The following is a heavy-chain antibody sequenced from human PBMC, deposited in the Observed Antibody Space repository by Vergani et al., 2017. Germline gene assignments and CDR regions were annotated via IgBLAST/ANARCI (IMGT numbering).Heavy chain of an antibody. CDR1: GYTFTDYY. CDR3: ATLTTLVTLDALDI. V-gene: IGHV1-69-2*01. Sequence: EVQLVQSGAEVKKPGATVQISCKFSGYTFTDYYMHWVHQAPGKGLEWMGLVDPEDGERIYAEKFQGRVTITADTSTDTAYMELSSLRSEDTAVYYCATLTTLVTLDALDIWGKGTRVTVSS. J-gene: IGHJ3*02. CDR2: VDPEDGER. D-gene: IGHD4-23*01.